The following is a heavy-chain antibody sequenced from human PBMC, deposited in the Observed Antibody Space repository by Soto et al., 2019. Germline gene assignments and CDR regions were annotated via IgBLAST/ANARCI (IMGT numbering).Heavy chain of an antibody. CDR3: PLGYCSSTACYEPFHF. Sequence: QLQLQESGPGLVKPSETLSLTCTVSGGSINSRDYYWGWIRQPPGKGLEWIGNIYYSGSTYYNPSLKSRVTVSVDTSKNQFSLRLSSVTAADTAGYYCPLGYCSSTACYEPFHFWGQGTMVTVSS. CDR2: IYYSGST. J-gene: IGHJ3*01. V-gene: IGHV4-39*01. CDR1: GGSINSRDYY. D-gene: IGHD2-2*01.